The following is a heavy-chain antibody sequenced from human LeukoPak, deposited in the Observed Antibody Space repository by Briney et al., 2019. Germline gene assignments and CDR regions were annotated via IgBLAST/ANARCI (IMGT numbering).Heavy chain of an antibody. V-gene: IGHV4-4*09. CDR2: IYTSGST. J-gene: IGHJ6*03. CDR3: ARTGAGYYYYYMDV. D-gene: IGHD1-26*01. CDR1: GGSISSYY. Sequence: SETLSLTCTVSGGSISSYYWSWIRQPPGKGLEWIGYIYTSGSTNYNPSLKSRVTISVDTSKNQFSLKLSSVTAADTAVYYCARTGAGYYYYYMDVWGKGTTVTASS.